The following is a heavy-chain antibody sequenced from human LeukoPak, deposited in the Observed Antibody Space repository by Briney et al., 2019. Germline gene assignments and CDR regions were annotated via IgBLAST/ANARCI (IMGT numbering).Heavy chain of an antibody. Sequence: GGSLRLSCAASGFTFSSYEMNWVRQAPGKGLEWVSAISGSGTRAYYADSVKGRFTISRDNSKNTLYLQMNSLTAEDTAVYFCAKGRYDYSYYYLDVWGKGTTVTVSS. D-gene: IGHD3-9*01. V-gene: IGHV3-23*01. CDR3: AKGRYDYSYYYLDV. CDR1: GFTFSSYE. J-gene: IGHJ6*03. CDR2: ISGSGTRA.